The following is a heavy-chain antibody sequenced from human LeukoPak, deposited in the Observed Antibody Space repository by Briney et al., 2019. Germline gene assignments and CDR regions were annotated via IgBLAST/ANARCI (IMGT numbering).Heavy chain of an antibody. J-gene: IGHJ4*02. CDR3: ARDTKLDVDTAMVPDY. D-gene: IGHD5-18*01. V-gene: IGHV1-46*01. CDR1: GYTFTSYY. Sequence: ASVKVSCXASGYTFTSYYMHWVRQAPGQGLEWMGIINPSGGSTSYAQEFQGRVTMTRDTSTSTVHMELSSLRSEDTAVYYCARDTKLDVDTAMVPDYWGQGTLVTVSS. CDR2: INPSGGST.